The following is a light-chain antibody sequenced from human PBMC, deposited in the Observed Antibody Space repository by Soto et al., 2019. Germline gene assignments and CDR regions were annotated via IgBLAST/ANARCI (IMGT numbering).Light chain of an antibody. J-gene: IGKJ1*01. Sequence: DIQMTQSPSTLSASVGDRVTITCRASQSISGWLAWYQQKPGKAPKLLIYKASSLKSGVPSRFSGSGSGTEFTLTIRSLQPDDSATYYCQQYNSFWTFGQGTKVDI. CDR1: QSISGW. CDR2: KAS. CDR3: QQYNSFWT. V-gene: IGKV1-5*03.